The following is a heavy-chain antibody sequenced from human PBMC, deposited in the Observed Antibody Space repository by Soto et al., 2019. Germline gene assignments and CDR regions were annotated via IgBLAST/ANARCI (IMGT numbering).Heavy chain of an antibody. D-gene: IGHD3-3*01. Sequence: ASVKVSCKASGYTFTSYGISWVRQAPGQGLEWMGWISAYNGNTNYAQKLQGRVTMTTDTSTSTAYMELRSLRSDDTAVYYCAREVELRFLEWRYYYYGMDVWGQGTTVTVSS. CDR3: AREVELRFLEWRYYYYGMDV. CDR1: GYTFTSYG. J-gene: IGHJ6*02. V-gene: IGHV1-18*01. CDR2: ISAYNGNT.